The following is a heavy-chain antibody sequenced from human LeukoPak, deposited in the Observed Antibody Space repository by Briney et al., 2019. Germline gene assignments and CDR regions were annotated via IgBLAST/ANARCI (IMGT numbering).Heavy chain of an antibody. J-gene: IGHJ5*02. D-gene: IGHD2-2*01. V-gene: IGHV1-2*02. CDR2: INPNSGGT. CDR3: ARDRVYCSSTSCSKGNWFDP. Sequence: ASVKVSCKASGYTFTGYYMHWVRQAPGQGLEWMGWINPNSGGTNYAQKFQGRVTMTRDTSISTAYMELSRLRSDDTAVYYCARDRVYCSSTSCSKGNWFDPWGQGTLVTVSS. CDR1: GYTFTGYY.